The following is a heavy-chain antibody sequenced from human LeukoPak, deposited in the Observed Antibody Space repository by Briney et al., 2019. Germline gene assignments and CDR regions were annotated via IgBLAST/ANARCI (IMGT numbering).Heavy chain of an antibody. D-gene: IGHD3-10*01. CDR1: GGSISSYY. Sequence: SETLSLTCTVSGGSISSYYWSWIRQPPGKGLEWIGYIYYSGSTNYNPSLKSRVTISVDTSKNQFSLKLSSVTAADTAVYYCARDGSGSYRDDAFDIWGQGTMVTVSS. CDR2: IYYSGST. V-gene: IGHV4-59*01. J-gene: IGHJ3*02. CDR3: ARDGSGSYRDDAFDI.